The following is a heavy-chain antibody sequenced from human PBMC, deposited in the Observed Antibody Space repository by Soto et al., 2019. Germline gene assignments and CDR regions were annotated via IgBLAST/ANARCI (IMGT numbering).Heavy chain of an antibody. J-gene: IGHJ4*02. CDR3: ARQYDYGDYDHFDY. CDR2: MNPNSGNT. Sequence: QVQLVQSGAEVKKPGASVKVSCKASGYTFTSYDINWVRQATGQGLEWMGWMNPNSGNTGYAQKFQGRVTXPRXTSXSTAYMELSSLRSEDTAVYYCARQYDYGDYDHFDYWGQGTLVTVSS. V-gene: IGHV1-8*01. CDR1: GYTFTSYD. D-gene: IGHD4-17*01.